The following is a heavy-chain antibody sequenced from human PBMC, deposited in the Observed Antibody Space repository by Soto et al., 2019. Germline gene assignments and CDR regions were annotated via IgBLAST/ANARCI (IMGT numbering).Heavy chain of an antibody. V-gene: IGHV1-69*04. D-gene: IGHD6-13*01. CDR3: ARDRYSSSWYGIMDF. J-gene: IGHJ4*02. CDR1: GGTFSSYT. Sequence: SVKVSCKASGGTFSSYTISWVRQAPGQGLEWMGRIIPILGIANYAQKFQGRVTITADKSASTAYMELSSLRSEDTAVYYCARDRYSSSWYGIMDFWGQGTLVTVSS. CDR2: IIPILGIA.